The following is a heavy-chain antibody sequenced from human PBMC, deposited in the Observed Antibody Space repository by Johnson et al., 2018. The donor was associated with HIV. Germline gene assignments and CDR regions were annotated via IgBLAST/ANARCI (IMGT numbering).Heavy chain of an antibody. Sequence: VQLVESGGGLIQPGGSLRLSCAASGLSVSYGYMTWVRQAPGKGLEWVSVIYSGGNTYYTDSVKGRFTISRDNSDNTMYLQMNSLRDEETAVYYCARAPHAAFDVWGQGTMVTVSS. CDR3: ARAPHAAFDV. CDR1: GLSVSYGY. CDR2: IYSGGNT. J-gene: IGHJ3*01. V-gene: IGHV3-53*01.